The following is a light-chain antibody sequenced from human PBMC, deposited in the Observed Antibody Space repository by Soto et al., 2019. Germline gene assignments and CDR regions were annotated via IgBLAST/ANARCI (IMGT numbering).Light chain of an antibody. Sequence: QSVLTQPASVSGSPGQSITISCTGTSSDVGGYNYVSWYQQHPGKAPKLMIYDVSNRPSGVSNRFSGSNSGNTASLTISGLQAEDEADYYCSSYTSSSTPQLVFGGGTKVTVL. CDR3: SSYTSSSTPQLV. CDR2: DVS. CDR1: SSDVGGYNY. J-gene: IGLJ2*01. V-gene: IGLV2-14*01.